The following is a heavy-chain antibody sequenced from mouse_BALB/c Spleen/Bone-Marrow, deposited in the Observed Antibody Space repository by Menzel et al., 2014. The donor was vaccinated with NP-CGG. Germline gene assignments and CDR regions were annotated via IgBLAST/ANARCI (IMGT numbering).Heavy chain of an antibody. J-gene: IGHJ2*01. V-gene: IGHV5-6-3*01. Sequence: EVKLMESGGGLVQPGGSLKLSCAASGFTFSSYGMSWVRRTPDKRLELVATINSNGGSTYYPDSVKGRFTISRDTAKNTLYLQMSSLKSEETAMYYCVRGNYGNYVDYFDFWGQGTTLTVSS. CDR1: GFTFSSYG. CDR2: INSNGGST. D-gene: IGHD2-1*01. CDR3: VRGNYGNYVDYFDF.